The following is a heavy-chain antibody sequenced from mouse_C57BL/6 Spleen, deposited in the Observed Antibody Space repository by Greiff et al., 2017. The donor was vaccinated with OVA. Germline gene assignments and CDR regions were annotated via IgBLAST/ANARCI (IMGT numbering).Heavy chain of an antibody. J-gene: IGHJ4*01. V-gene: IGHV2-9-1*01. CDR2: IWTGGGT. Sequence: VQLQQSGPGLVAPSQSLSITCTVSGFSLTSYAISWVRQPPGKGLEWLGVIWTGGGTNYNSALNSRLSISKDNSKSQVFLKMNSLQTDDTARYYCARNRGYYEGAMDYWGQGTSVTVSS. CDR3: ARNRGYYEGAMDY. D-gene: IGHD2-3*01. CDR1: GFSLTSYA.